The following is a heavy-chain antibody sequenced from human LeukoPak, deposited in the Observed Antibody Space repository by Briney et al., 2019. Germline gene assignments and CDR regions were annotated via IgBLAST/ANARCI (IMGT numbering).Heavy chain of an antibody. V-gene: IGHV3-30*04. Sequence: GGSLRLSCAASGFTFSSYAMHWVRQAPGTGLEWVAVISYDGSNKYYADSVKGRFTISRDNSKNTLYLQMNSLRAEDTAVYYCARDGCSGGSCSWFDYWGQGTLVTVSS. CDR1: GFTFSSYA. D-gene: IGHD2-15*01. J-gene: IGHJ5*01. CDR3: ARDGCSGGSCSWFDY. CDR2: ISYDGSNK.